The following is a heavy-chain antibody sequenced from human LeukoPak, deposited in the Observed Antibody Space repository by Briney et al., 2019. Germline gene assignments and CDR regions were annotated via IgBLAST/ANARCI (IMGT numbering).Heavy chain of an antibody. CDR3: ARDPYGSGSYCDY. CDR1: GFTFSSNS. Sequence: PGGSLTLSCAASGFTFSSNSMNWVRQAPGKGLEWVSYISSSSSTIYYADSVKGRFTISRDNAKNSLYLQMNSLRDEDTAVYYCARDPYGSGSYCDYWGQGTLVTVSS. V-gene: IGHV3-48*02. CDR2: ISSSSSTI. D-gene: IGHD3-10*01. J-gene: IGHJ4*02.